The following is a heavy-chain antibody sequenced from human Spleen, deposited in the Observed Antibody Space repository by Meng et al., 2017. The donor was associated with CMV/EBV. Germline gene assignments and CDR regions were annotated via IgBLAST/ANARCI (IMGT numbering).Heavy chain of an antibody. CDR1: GYTFTGYY. Sequence: ASVKVSCKASGYTFTGYYIHWVRQAPGQGFEWMGWMNPDTGGSNSAQMFHGRVTMTRDTSISTAYMDLKRLTSDDTAVYYCARGEGAEDPAAIDFWGQGTLVTVS. CDR2: MNPDTGGS. V-gene: IGHV1-2*02. CDR3: ARGEGAEDPAAIDF. D-gene: IGHD2-2*01. J-gene: IGHJ4*02.